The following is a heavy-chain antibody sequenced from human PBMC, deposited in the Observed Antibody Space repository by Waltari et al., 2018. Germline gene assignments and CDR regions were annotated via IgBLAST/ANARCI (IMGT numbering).Heavy chain of an antibody. V-gene: IGHV3-7*01. CDR1: CFPFSSYW. D-gene: IGHD2-2*01. CDR2: IKQDGSEK. J-gene: IGHJ4*02. Sequence: EVQLVESGGGLVQPGGSMRLYCAASCFPFSSYWMRWVRQDQGKGLEWVANIKQDGSEKYYVDSVKGRFTISRDNAKNSLYLQMNSLRAEDTAVYYCARGAVPAAHYYFDYWGQGTLVTVSS. CDR3: ARGAVPAAHYYFDY.